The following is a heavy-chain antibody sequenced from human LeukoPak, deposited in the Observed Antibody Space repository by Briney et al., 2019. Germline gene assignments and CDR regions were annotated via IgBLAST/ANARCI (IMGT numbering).Heavy chain of an antibody. CDR1: GFTVSSNY. CDR2: VYAGGST. D-gene: IGHD3-10*01. CDR3: ARDRYYGAGSYGNYYGMDV. J-gene: IGHJ6*02. Sequence: GGSLRLSCKATGFTVSSNYLKWVRQAAGKVLDWVSLVYAGGSTYYADSVKGRFTISRDKSKNTLYLQMNSLRAEDSAVYYCARDRYYGAGSYGNYYGMDVWGQGTTVTVSS. V-gene: IGHV3-53*05.